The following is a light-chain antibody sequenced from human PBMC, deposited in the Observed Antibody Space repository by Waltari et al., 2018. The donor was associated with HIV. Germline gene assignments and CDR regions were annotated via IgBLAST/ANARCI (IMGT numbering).Light chain of an antibody. CDR2: DAC. CDR1: QSVSSH. Sequence: EIVLTQSPATLPLSPGERATLSCSASQSVSSHSAWYQQQLGQAPRLLIYDACNRATAIPARFSGSGSVTDFTLAVSSLEPEDFAVYYCQHRSNWPLTFGGGTKVEIK. V-gene: IGKV3-11*01. CDR3: QHRSNWPLT. J-gene: IGKJ4*01.